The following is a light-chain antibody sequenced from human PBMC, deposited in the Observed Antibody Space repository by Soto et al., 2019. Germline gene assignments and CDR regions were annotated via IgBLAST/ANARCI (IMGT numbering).Light chain of an antibody. CDR2: SAS. CDR3: QQYNKWPKM. J-gene: IGKJ1*01. CDR1: QSVRDS. Sequence: EIVMTQSPATLSVSPGERATLSCRASQSVRDSLAWYQQKPGQAPRLLIYSASTRATGIPARFSGSGSGTEFTLTISSLQSEDFAIYYCQQYNKWPKMFGQGTKVEIK. V-gene: IGKV3-15*01.